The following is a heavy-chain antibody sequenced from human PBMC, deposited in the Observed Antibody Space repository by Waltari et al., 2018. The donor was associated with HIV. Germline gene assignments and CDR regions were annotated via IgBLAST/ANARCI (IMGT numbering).Heavy chain of an antibody. CDR3: ATRGGIEAYGTARMDD. V-gene: IGHV3-23*01. D-gene: IGHD2-8*02. CDR1: GVTFNISA. CDR2: SGVIDGKT. Sequence: EVQLLESGGGLVQPGGSLRLSCAASGVTFNISAMTWVRQAPGKGLDGFSLSGVIDGKTYYADSGKGRFTISRDNSKNTVYLQMSSLRVEDTAVYYCATRGGIEAYGTARMDDWGQGVLVTVSS. J-gene: IGHJ4*02.